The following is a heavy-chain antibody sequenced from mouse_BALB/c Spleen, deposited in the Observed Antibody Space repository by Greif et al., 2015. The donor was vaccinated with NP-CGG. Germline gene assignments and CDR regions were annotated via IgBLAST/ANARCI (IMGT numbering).Heavy chain of an antibody. D-gene: IGHD1-1*01. CDR1: GYTFTSYW. CDR3: ASYYYGSSAY. Sequence: QVQLKDSGAGLAKPGASVKMSCKASGYTFTSYWMHWVKQRPGQGLEWIGYINPSTGYTEYNQKFKDKATLTADKSSSTAYMQLSSLTSEDSAVYYCASYYYGSSAYWGQGTLVTVSA. J-gene: IGHJ3*01. V-gene: IGHV1-7*01. CDR2: INPSTGYT.